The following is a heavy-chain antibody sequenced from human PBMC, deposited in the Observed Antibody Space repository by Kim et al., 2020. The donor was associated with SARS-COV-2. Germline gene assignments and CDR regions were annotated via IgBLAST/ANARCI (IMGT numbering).Heavy chain of an antibody. CDR3: ASSPLVGATDWFDP. D-gene: IGHD1-26*01. CDR1: GGSISSYY. V-gene: IGHV4-59*01. CDR2: IYYSGST. Sequence: SETLSLTCTVSGGSISSYYWSWIRQPPGKGLEWIGYIYYSGSTNYNPSLKSRVTISVDTSKNQFSLKLSSVTAADTAVYYCASSPLVGATDWFDPWGQGT. J-gene: IGHJ5*02.